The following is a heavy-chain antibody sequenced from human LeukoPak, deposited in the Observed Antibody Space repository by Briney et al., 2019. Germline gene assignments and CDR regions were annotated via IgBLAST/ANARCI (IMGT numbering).Heavy chain of an antibody. Sequence: HPGGSLRLSCAASGFTFSTSWMTWVRQAPGKGLDWVANINGDGSTTNYVDSVKGRFTISRDNAQNSVFLQINSLRAEDTAVYYCARDFASNALDIWGQGTMVTVSS. J-gene: IGHJ3*02. V-gene: IGHV3-7*01. CDR1: GFTFSTSW. CDR3: ARDFASNALDI. D-gene: IGHD3-3*01. CDR2: INGDGSTT.